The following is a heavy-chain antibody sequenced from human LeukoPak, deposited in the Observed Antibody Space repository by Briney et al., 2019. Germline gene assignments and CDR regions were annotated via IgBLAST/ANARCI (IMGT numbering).Heavy chain of an antibody. V-gene: IGHV1-69*13. CDR3: ARDRYDSSGYYVYFDY. D-gene: IGHD3-22*01. CDR1: GGTFSSYA. Sequence: GASVKVSCKASGGTFSSYAISWVRQAPGQGLEWMGGIIPIFGTANYAQKFQGRVTITADESTSTAYVELSSLRSEDTAVYYCARDRYDSSGYYVYFDYWGQGTLVTVSS. J-gene: IGHJ4*02. CDR2: IIPIFGTA.